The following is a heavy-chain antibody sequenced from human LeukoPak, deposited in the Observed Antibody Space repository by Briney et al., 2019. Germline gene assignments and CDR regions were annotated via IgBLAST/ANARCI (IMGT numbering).Heavy chain of an antibody. Sequence: GRSLILSCAASGFTFSSYGMHWVRQAPGKGLEWVAVISYDGSNKYYADSVKGRFTISRDNSKNTLYLQMNSLRAEDTAVYYCAKDRYGPSNYDFWSGYPGVLDYWGQGTLVTVSS. CDR1: GFTFSSYG. CDR3: AKDRYGPSNYDFWSGYPGVLDY. CDR2: ISYDGSNK. J-gene: IGHJ4*02. V-gene: IGHV3-30*18. D-gene: IGHD3-3*01.